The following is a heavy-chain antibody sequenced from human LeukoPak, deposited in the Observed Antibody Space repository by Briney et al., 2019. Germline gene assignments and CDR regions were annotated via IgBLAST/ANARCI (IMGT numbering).Heavy chain of an antibody. CDR1: GYSISSGYY. J-gene: IGHJ4*02. D-gene: IGHD1-26*01. CDR3: AGGVGATTDY. CDR2: IYYSGST. V-gene: IGHV4-38-2*02. Sequence: SETLSLTCTVSGYSISSGYYWGWIRQPPGKGLEWIGSIYYSGSTYYNPSLKSRVTISVDTSKNQFSLKLSSVTAADTAVYYCAGGVGATTDYWGQGTLVTVSS.